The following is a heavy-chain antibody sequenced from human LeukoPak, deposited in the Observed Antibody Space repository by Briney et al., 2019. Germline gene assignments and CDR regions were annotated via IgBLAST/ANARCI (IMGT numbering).Heavy chain of an antibody. V-gene: IGHV4-59*01. Sequence: SETLSLTCTVSGGSISRYYWSWIRQPPGKGLEWIGYIYYSGSTNYNPSLKSRVTISIDTSQNQFSLKLSSVTAAATAVYYCARAGGYLGYMDVWGKGTTVTISS. D-gene: IGHD5-18*01. J-gene: IGHJ6*03. CDR1: GGSISRYY. CDR2: IYYSGST. CDR3: ARAGGYLGYMDV.